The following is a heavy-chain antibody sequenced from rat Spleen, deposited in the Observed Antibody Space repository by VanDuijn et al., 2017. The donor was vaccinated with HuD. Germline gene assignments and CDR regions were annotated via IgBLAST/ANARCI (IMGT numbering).Heavy chain of an antibody. CDR2: ISSGGNT. D-gene: IGHD1-10*01. CDR3: TRSPYNNYVMDA. CDR1: GFSLTSYN. J-gene: IGHJ4*01. V-gene: IGHV2-30*01. Sequence: QVQLKESGPGLVQPSQTLSLTCTVSGFSLTSYNVHWVRQPTGKGLEWIAAISSGGNTYYNSALKSRLSISRDTSKNQVFLKMNSLQTDDTAIYYCTRSPYNNYVMDAWGQGASVTVSS.